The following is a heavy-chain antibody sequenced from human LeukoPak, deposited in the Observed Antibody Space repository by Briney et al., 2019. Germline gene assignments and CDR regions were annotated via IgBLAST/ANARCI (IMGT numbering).Heavy chain of an antibody. CDR2: ISWDGIIK. V-gene: IGHV3-30-3*01. D-gene: IGHD1-26*01. CDR3: ARDLSERYSTDY. Sequence: PGGSLRLSCAVSGFTFRNYAIHWVRQTPGNGLEWVAFISWDGIIKYYADSVKGRFTISRDNSQNTLDLQMNGLRTEDTAVYYCARDLSERYSTDYWGQGTLVAVSS. J-gene: IGHJ4*02. CDR1: GFTFRNYA.